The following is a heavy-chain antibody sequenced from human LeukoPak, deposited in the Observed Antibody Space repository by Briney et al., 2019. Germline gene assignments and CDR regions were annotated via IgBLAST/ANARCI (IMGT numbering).Heavy chain of an antibody. CDR1: GFTFSSYG. J-gene: IGHJ3*01. CDR2: ISYDGGNK. CDR3: ARAVGPFDF. V-gene: IGHV3-30*03. Sequence: GGSLRLSCAASGFTFSSYGMHWVRQAPGKGLEWVAVISYDGGNKYYADSVKGRFTISRDNSKNTLYLQMNSLRAEDTAVYYCARAVGPFDFWGPGTIVIVSS.